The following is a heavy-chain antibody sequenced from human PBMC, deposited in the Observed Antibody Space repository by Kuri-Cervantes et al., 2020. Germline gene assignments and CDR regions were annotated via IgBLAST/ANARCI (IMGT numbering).Heavy chain of an antibody. J-gene: IGHJ4*02. V-gene: IGHV3-48*04. CDR1: GFTFSSYW. CDR3: ARTLEMDYLFLAW. D-gene: IGHD1-1*01. Sequence: GESLKISCAASGFTFSSYWMSWVRQAPGKGLEWVSYISSSGSTIYYADSVKGRFTISRDNAKNSLYLQMDSLRAEDTAVYYCARTLEMDYLFLAWWGQGTLVTVSS. CDR2: ISSSGSTI.